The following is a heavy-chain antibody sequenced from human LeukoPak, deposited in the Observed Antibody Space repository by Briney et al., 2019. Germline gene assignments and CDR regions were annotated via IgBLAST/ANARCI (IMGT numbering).Heavy chain of an antibody. J-gene: IGHJ4*02. D-gene: IGHD3-10*01. CDR1: GFTFSSYS. CDR2: ISSSSSTI. CDR3: ARVVPVGSGSYFGGDFDY. Sequence: PGGSLRLSCAASGFTFSSYSMNWVRQAPGKGLEWVSYISSSSSTIYYADSVKGRFTISRDNAKNSLYLQMNSLRAEDTAVYYCARVVPVGSGSYFGGDFDYWGQGTLVTVSS. V-gene: IGHV3-48*04.